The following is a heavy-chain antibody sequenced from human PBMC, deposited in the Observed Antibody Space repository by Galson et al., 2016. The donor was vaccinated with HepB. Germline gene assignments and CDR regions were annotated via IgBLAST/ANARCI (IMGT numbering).Heavy chain of an antibody. Sequence: SVKVSCKASGYSFNSYGLNWVRQAPGQGLEWMGWINTNTGNPTYAQGFTGRFVFSLDSSVSTAYLQISSLKAEDAAAYYCARVWRGGVIDTFYYYYYGMGVLGQGATVTVSS. CDR1: GYSFNSYG. D-gene: IGHD3-16*02. J-gene: IGHJ6*02. CDR2: INTNTGNP. V-gene: IGHV7-4-1*02. CDR3: ARVWRGGVIDTFYYYYYGMGV.